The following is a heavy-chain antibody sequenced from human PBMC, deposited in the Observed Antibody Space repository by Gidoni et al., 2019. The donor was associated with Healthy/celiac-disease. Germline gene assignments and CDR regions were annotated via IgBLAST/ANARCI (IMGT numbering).Heavy chain of an antibody. V-gene: IGHV3-23*01. CDR1: GFTFSSYA. Sequence: SCAASGFTFSSYAMRWVRQAPGKGLEWVSAISGSGGSTYYADSVKGRFTISRDNSKNTLYLQMNSLRAEDTAVYYCAKVVYDFWSGGTVFYYYGMDVWGQGTTVTVSS. D-gene: IGHD3-3*01. CDR3: AKVVYDFWSGGTVFYYYGMDV. CDR2: ISGSGGST. J-gene: IGHJ6*02.